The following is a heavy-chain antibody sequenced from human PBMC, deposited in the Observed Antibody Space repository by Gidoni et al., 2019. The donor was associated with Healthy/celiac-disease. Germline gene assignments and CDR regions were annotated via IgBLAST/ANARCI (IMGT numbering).Heavy chain of an antibody. Sequence: QVQLQQWGAGLLKPSETLSLTCAVYGGSFSGYYWRWIRQPPGKGLEWIGEINHSGSTNYNPSLKSRVTISVDTSKNQFSLKLSSVTAADTAVYYCARAGDYYDSSGYYPGKYFDYWGQGTLVTVSS. D-gene: IGHD3-22*01. CDR2: INHSGST. CDR1: GGSFSGYY. J-gene: IGHJ4*02. CDR3: ARAGDYYDSSGYYPGKYFDY. V-gene: IGHV4-34*01.